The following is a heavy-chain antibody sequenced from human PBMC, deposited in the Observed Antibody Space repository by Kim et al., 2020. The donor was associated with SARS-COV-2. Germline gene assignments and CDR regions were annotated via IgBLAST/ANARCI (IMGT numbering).Heavy chain of an antibody. CDR1: GFTFSSYV. J-gene: IGHJ4*02. D-gene: IGHD5-12*01. CDR3: AKGRLREEGF. V-gene: IGHV3-23*01. Sequence: GGSLRLSCAASGFTFSSYVMTWLRQAPGRGLEWVSSISDGGGSTYYADSVKGRFTISRDNSKNTLYLQLNSLRAEDTALYYCAKGRLREEGFWGQGTLVTVSS. CDR2: ISDGGGST.